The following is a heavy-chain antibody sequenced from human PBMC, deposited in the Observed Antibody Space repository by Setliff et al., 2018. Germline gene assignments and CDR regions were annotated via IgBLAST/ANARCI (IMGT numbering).Heavy chain of an antibody. CDR2: RHDNGER. CDR3: AGRPQNTPMGPCYY. V-gene: IGHV4-59*11. Sequence: SETLSLTCTVSPGSIIRHYWSWFRQAPGKGLEWIGYRHDNGERDYNPSLGSRFTISVDTSKNQFSLMLTSVTAADTAIYYCAGRPQNTPMGPCYYWGQGTLVTVSS. CDR1: PGSIIRHY. J-gene: IGHJ4*02. D-gene: IGHD5-18*01.